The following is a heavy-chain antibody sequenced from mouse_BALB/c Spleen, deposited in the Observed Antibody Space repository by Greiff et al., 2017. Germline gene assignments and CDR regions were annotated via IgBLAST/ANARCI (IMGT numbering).Heavy chain of an antibody. V-gene: IGHV3-2*02. J-gene: IGHJ2*01. CDR1: GYSITSDYA. CDR3: ARNGYRRYFDY. CDR2: ISYSGST. Sequence: EVKLVESGPGLVKPSQSLSLTCTVTGYSITSDYAWNWIRQFPGNKLEWMGYISYSGSTSYNPSLKSRISITRDTSKNQFFLQLNSVTTEDTATYYCARNGYRRYFDYWGQGTTLTVSS. D-gene: IGHD1-2*01.